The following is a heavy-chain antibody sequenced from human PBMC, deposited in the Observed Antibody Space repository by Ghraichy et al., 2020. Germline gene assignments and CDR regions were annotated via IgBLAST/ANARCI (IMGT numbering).Heavy chain of an antibody. CDR2: IKHDGSEK. J-gene: IGHJ4*01. Sequence: GGSLRLSCATSGFTFSDYWMTWVRQAPGKGLEWVANIKHDGSEKSYVDSVKGRFTVSRDHGKKALFLQMRNVRAEDTAVYFCARARGTGGWAPPRYWGQGTLVTVS. D-gene: IGHD3-9*01. CDR1: GFTFSDYW. CDR3: ARARGTGGWAPPRY. V-gene: IGHV3-7*01.